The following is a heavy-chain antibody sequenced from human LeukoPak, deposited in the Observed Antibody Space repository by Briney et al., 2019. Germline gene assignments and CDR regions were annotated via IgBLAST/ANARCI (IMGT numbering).Heavy chain of an antibody. Sequence: GGSLRLSCAASGFTFSSYAMHWVRQAPGKGLEWVAVISYDGSNKYYADSVKGRFTISRDNSKNTLYLQMNSLRAEDTGVYYCGRGPSTAVTNRNYFDYWGQGTLVTVSS. D-gene: IGHD4-17*01. CDR3: GRGPSTAVTNRNYFDY. J-gene: IGHJ4*02. V-gene: IGHV3-30-3*01. CDR1: GFTFSSYA. CDR2: ISYDGSNK.